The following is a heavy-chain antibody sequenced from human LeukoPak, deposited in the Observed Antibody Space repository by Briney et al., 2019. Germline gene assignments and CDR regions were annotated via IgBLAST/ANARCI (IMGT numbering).Heavy chain of an antibody. CDR3: ARIDLAFDS. V-gene: IGHV5-51*01. CDR1: GYNFPIYW. Sequence: GESLKISCQGSGYNFPIYWIGWVRQMPGQGLEWMGIIYPDDSNTIYGPSFQGQVTISADKSINTAYLEWSSLKASDTAMYYCARIDLAFDSWGQGTLVTVSS. J-gene: IGHJ5*01. CDR2: IYPDDSNT.